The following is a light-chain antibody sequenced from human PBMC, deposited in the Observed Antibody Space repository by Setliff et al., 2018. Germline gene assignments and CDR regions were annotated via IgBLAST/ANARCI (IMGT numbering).Light chain of an antibody. CDR1: SSDVGGYNY. CDR3: SAYTSSSTYV. V-gene: IGLV2-14*01. J-gene: IGLJ1*01. CDR2: EVT. Sequence: QSVLTQPAAVSGSPGQSITISCAGTSSDVGGYNYVSWYQQHPGKAPKLMIYEVTKRPSGVSDRFSGSKSGNSASLIISGLQAEDEADYYCSAYTSSSTYVFGTGTKVTVL.